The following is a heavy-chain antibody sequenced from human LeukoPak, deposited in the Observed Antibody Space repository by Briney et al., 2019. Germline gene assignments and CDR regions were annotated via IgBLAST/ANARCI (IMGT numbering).Heavy chain of an antibody. Sequence: GASVKVSCKASGGTFSSYAISWVRQAPGQGLEWMGGIIPIFGTANYAQKFQGRVTITADESTSTAYMELSSLRSEDTAVYYCASGIWRYSSSWYSAPFDYWGQGTLVTVSS. J-gene: IGHJ4*02. D-gene: IGHD6-13*01. CDR1: GGTFSSYA. V-gene: IGHV1-69*13. CDR3: ASGIWRYSSSWYSAPFDY. CDR2: IIPIFGTA.